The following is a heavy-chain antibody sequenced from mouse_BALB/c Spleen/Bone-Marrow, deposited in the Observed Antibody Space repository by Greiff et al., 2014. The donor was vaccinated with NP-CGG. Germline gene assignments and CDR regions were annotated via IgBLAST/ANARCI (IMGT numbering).Heavy chain of an antibody. CDR2: ISHGGGTT. J-gene: IGHJ4*01. V-gene: IGHV5-12-1*01. CDR3: TRHGGYYPYYYAMDY. Sequence: VQLKESGGGLVKPGGSLKLSCAASGFAFSSYDMSWVRQTPEKRLEWVAYISHGGGTTNYSDTVKGRFTISRDNAKNTLYLQMSSLKSEDTAIYYCTRHGGYYPYYYAMDYWGQGTSVTVSS. D-gene: IGHD2-3*01. CDR1: GFAFSSYD.